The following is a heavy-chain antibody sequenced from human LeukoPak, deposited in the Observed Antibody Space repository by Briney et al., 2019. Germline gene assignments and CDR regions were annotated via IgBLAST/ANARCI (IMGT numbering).Heavy chain of an antibody. CDR2: ISSSSSTI. J-gene: IGHJ4*02. D-gene: IGHD6-19*01. Sequence: PGGSLRLSCAASGFTVSSNYMNWVRQAPGKGLEWVSYISSSSSTIYYADSVKGRFTISRDNAKNSLYLQMNSLRAEDTAVYYCARALYTTGWYPDYFDFWGQGTLVTVSS. CDR3: ARALYTTGWYPDYFDF. CDR1: GFTVSSNY. V-gene: IGHV3-48*04.